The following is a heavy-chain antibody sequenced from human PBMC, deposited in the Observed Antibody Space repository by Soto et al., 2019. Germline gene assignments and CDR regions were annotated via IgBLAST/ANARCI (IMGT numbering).Heavy chain of an antibody. J-gene: IGHJ6*02. CDR3: ARGRYSSGWYSGNYGMDV. CDR1: GGSISSGGYY. CDR2: TYYSGST. D-gene: IGHD6-19*01. Sequence: SETLSLTCTVSGGSISSGGYYWSWIRQHPGKGLEWIGYTYYSGSTYYNPSLKSRVTISVDTSKNHFSLKLSSVTAADTAVYYCARGRYSSGWYSGNYGMDVWGQGTTVTVSS. V-gene: IGHV4-31*03.